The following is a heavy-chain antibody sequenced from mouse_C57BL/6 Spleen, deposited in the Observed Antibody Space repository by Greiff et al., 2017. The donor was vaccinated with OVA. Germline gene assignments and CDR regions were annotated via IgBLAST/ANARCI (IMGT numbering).Heavy chain of an antibody. CDR2: IWSGGST. CDR1: GFSLTSYG. J-gene: IGHJ4*01. V-gene: IGHV2-2*01. D-gene: IGHD1-1*01. CDR3: ARIGTTVVASYYYAMDY. Sequence: VQLQQSGPGLVQPSQSLSITCTVSGFSLTSYGVHWVRQSPGKGLEWLGVIWSGGSTDYNAAFISRLSISKDNSKSQVFFKMNGLQAGDTAIYYCARIGTTVVASYYYAMDYWGQGTSVTVSS.